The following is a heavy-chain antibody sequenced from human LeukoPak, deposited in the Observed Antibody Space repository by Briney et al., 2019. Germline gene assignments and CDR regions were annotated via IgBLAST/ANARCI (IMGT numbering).Heavy chain of an antibody. J-gene: IGHJ4*02. CDR2: IKQDGSEK. D-gene: IGHD6-13*01. V-gene: IGHV3-7*01. CDR1: GFTFSSYW. Sequence: GGSLRLSCAASGFTFSSYWMSWVRQAPGKGLEWVANIKQDGSEKYYVDSVKGRFTISRDNAKNSLYLQMNSLRAEDTAVYYCARDSGSSWSYYFDYRGQGTLVTVSS. CDR3: ARDSGSSWSYYFDY.